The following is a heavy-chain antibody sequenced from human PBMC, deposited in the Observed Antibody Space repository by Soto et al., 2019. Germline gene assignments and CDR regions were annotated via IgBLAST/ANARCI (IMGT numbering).Heavy chain of an antibody. V-gene: IGHV4-30-2*01. D-gene: IGHD3-22*01. J-gene: IGHJ4*02. CDR3: ARGVRGYYPYYFDY. Sequence: SETLSLTCAVSGGSISSGGYSWSWIRQPPGKGLEWIGYIYHSGSTYYNPSLKSRVTISVDRSKNQFSLKLSSVTAADTAVYYCARGVRGYYPYYFDYWGQGTLVTVSS. CDR1: GGSISSGGYS. CDR2: IYHSGST.